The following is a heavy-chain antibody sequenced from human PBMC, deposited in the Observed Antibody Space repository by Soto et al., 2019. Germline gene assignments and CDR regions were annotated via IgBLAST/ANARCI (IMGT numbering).Heavy chain of an antibody. CDR2: ISYDGSNK. J-gene: IGHJ6*02. CDR1: GFTFSSYA. V-gene: IGHV3-30-3*01. D-gene: IGHD3-22*01. Sequence: GGSLRLSXAASGFTFSSYAMHWVRQAPGKGLEWVAVISYDGSNKYYADSVKGRFTISRDNSKNTLYLQMNSLRAEDTAVYYCARDRHYYDSSGYWGMDVWGQGTTVTV. CDR3: ARDRHYYDSSGYWGMDV.